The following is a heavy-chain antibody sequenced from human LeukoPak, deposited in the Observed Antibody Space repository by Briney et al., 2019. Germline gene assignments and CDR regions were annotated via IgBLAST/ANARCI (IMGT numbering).Heavy chain of an antibody. V-gene: IGHV5-51*01. J-gene: IGHJ4*02. CDR2: IYPDDSDT. CDR3: VRLPRFFDWLLSLYYFIDY. D-gene: IGHD3-9*01. Sequence: GESLKISCQVSGYNFNTYWIGWVRQMPGKTLEWMGIIYPDDSDTKYSPSFQGQVTLSADKSINTAFLHWSRLKASDTAIYYCVRLPRFFDWLLSLYYFIDYWGQGTLVTVSS. CDR1: GYNFNTYW.